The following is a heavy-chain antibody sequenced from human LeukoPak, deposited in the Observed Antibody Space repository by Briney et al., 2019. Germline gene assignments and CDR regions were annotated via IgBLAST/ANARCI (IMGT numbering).Heavy chain of an antibody. Sequence: GGSLRLSCAASGFTFSSYGMHWVRQAPGKGLVWVSRINTDGSDTSYADSVKGRFTISRDNAKNTLYLQMNSLRAEDTAVYYCARDRYPAARELDYWGQGTLVTVSS. J-gene: IGHJ4*02. CDR1: GFTFSSYG. V-gene: IGHV3-74*01. CDR2: INTDGSDT. D-gene: IGHD2-2*01. CDR3: ARDRYPAARELDY.